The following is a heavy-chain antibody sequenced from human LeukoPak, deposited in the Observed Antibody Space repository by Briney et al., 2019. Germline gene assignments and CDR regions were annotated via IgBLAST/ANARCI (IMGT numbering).Heavy chain of an antibody. V-gene: IGHV1-46*01. Sequence: ASAKVSCKASGYTFTSYCMHWVRQAPGQGLEWMGIINPSGGSTSYAQKFQGRVTMTRDTSTSTVYMELSSLRSEDTAVYYCASSGYSASGGGAYYFDYWGQGTLVTVSS. CDR1: GYTFTSYC. CDR3: ASSGYSASGGGAYYFDY. J-gene: IGHJ4*02. D-gene: IGHD6-13*01. CDR2: INPSGGST.